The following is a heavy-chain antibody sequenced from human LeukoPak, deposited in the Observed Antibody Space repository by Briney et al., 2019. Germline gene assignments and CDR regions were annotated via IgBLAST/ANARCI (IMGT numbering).Heavy chain of an antibody. V-gene: IGHV3-23*01. CDR1: GFTFSSYA. CDR3: AKDGREWPRSLDY. D-gene: IGHD5-12*01. Sequence: GGSLRLSCAASGFTFSSYAMSWVRQAPGKGLEWVSAISSSGGTTYYSDSVKGRFTISRDNSKNTLYLQMNSLRAEDTAVYYCAKDGREWPRSLDYWGQGTLVTVSS. J-gene: IGHJ4*02. CDR2: ISSSGGTT.